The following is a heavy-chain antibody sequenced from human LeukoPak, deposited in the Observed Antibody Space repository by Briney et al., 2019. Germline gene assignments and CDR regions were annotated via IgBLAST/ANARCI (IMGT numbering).Heavy chain of an antibody. CDR1: GYTFTSYY. CDR3: AKSIVGATWAAFDI. D-gene: IGHD1-26*01. Sequence: ASVKVSCKASGYTFTSYYIHWVRQAPGKGLEWMGGFDPEDGETIYAQKFQGRVTMTEDTSTDTAYMELSSLRSEDTAVYYCAKSIVGATWAAFDIWGQGTMVTVSS. CDR2: FDPEDGET. V-gene: IGHV1-24*01. J-gene: IGHJ3*02.